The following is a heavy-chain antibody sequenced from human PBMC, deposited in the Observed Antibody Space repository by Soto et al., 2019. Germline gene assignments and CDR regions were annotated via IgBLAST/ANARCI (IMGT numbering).Heavy chain of an antibody. D-gene: IGHD6-19*01. CDR3: ATPGWHDSGWYHH. V-gene: IGHV3-23*01. J-gene: IGHJ4*02. Sequence: GGSLRLSCAASGFTFSNYDMSWVRQAPGKGLEWVSTIRGSDRSTHYADSGKGRFTVSRDNSKNTLSLQMNSLRAEDTAVYYCATPGWHDSGWYHHWGLGTLVTVSS. CDR2: IRGSDRST. CDR1: GFTFSNYD.